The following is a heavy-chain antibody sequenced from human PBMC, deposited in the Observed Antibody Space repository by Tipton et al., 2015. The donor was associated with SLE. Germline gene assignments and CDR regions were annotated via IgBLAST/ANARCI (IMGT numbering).Heavy chain of an antibody. CDR3: ARAGAVGATLQFDY. V-gene: IGHV4-59*11. CDR2: ISYSGST. D-gene: IGHD1-26*01. Sequence: TLSLTCTVSGGSISSHSWSWIRQPPGKGLEWIGYISYSGSTKYNPSLKSRVTISVDTSKNQFSLNLSSVTAADTAVYYCARAGAVGATLQFDYWGQGTLVTVSS. J-gene: IGHJ4*02. CDR1: GGSISSHS.